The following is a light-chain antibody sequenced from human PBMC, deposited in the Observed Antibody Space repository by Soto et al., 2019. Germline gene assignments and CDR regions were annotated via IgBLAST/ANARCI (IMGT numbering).Light chain of an antibody. Sequence: ELVLKQSPGTLSVSPGARVTLSCRAGQDVISSYLAWYKQRRGQAPRLFIYGASRRATGIPDRFSGIVSGTDFTLTIRCLEPEDFAVYYGQQRSNWPSITFGQGTRLEIK. CDR2: GAS. CDR1: QDVISSY. V-gene: IGKV3D-20*02. J-gene: IGKJ5*01. CDR3: QQRSNWPSIT.